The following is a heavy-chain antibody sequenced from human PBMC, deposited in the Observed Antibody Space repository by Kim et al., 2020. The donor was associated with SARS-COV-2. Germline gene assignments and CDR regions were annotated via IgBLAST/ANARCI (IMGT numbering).Heavy chain of an antibody. CDR2: IYYSGST. CDR3: ASGTKPELEIAVAGTFDY. V-gene: IGHV4-59*13. CDR1: GGSISSYY. Sequence: SETLSLTCTVSGGSISSYYWSWIRQPPGKGLEWIGYIYYSGSTNYNPSLKSRVTISVDTSKNQFSLKLSSVTAADTAVYYCASGTKPELEIAVAGTFDYWGQGTLVTVSS. J-gene: IGHJ4*02. D-gene: IGHD6-19*01.